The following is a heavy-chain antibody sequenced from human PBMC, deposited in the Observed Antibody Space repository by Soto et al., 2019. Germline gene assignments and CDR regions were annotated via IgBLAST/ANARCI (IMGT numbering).Heavy chain of an antibody. J-gene: IGHJ4*02. CDR1: GFTFNAYA. Sequence: EVQLLESGGGLVQPGGSLRLSCAASGFTFNAYAMTWVRQAPGKGLEWVSAIGGSGGNRYYADSVRGRFTISRDNSKDTLDLQMNSLRVEDTAVYYCARVASDYINSVDNWGQGILVTVSS. D-gene: IGHD4-4*01. V-gene: IGHV3-23*01. CDR3: ARVASDYINSVDN. CDR2: IGGSGGNR.